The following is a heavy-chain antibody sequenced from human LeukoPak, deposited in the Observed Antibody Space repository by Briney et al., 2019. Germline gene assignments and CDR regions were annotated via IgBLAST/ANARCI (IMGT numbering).Heavy chain of an antibody. CDR1: GYSISSTYY. V-gene: IGHV4-38-2*02. Sequence: PSETLSLTCTVSGYSISSTYYWGWIRQPPGKGLEWVGSVFHSGNTYYNPSLKSRLTISADTSKNQFSLKLSSVTAADTAVYYCARIWPDLWGRGTLVTVSS. CDR2: VFHSGNT. J-gene: IGHJ2*01. CDR3: ARIWPDL. D-gene: IGHD3-10*01.